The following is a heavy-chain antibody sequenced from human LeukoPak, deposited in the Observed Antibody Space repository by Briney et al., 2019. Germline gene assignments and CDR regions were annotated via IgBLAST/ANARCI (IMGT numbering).Heavy chain of an antibody. V-gene: IGHV3-66*03. Sequence: GRSLRLSCAASGFAVSSNYVSWVRQAPGKGLEWVSVIYSTGTTFYADSVKGRFTISRDNSKNTVYLQMNGLRPEDTAVYYCARDRGPGWFDPWGQGTLVTVSS. D-gene: IGHD3-10*01. CDR2: IYSTGTT. J-gene: IGHJ5*02. CDR3: ARDRGPGWFDP. CDR1: GFAVSSNY.